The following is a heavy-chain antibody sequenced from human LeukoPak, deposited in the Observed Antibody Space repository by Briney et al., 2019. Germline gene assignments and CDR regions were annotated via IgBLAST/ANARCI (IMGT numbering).Heavy chain of an antibody. CDR1: GGSFSGYY. D-gene: IGHD2-21*02. V-gene: IGHV4-34*01. Sequence: SETLSLTCAVYGGSFSGYYWSWIRQPPGKGLEWIGEINHSGSTNYNPSLKSRVTISVDTSKNQFSLKLSSVTAADTAVYYCARGVGVWGGDCYCYYYGMDVWGQGTTVTVSS. CDR2: INHSGST. CDR3: ARGVGVWGGDCYCYYYGMDV. J-gene: IGHJ6*02.